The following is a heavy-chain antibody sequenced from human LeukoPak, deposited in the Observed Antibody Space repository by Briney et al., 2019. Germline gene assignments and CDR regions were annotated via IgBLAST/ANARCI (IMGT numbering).Heavy chain of an antibody. J-gene: IGHJ3*02. Sequence: GESLKISCKGSGYTFTTYWIGWVRQMPGKGLEWMGIIYPGDSDSRYSPSFQGQVTISADKSVGTAYLQWNSLKASDTATYYCARSLRQDSFDIWGQGTMVTVSS. CDR2: IYPGDSDS. V-gene: IGHV5-51*01. CDR3: ARSLRQDSFDI. CDR1: GYTFTTYW.